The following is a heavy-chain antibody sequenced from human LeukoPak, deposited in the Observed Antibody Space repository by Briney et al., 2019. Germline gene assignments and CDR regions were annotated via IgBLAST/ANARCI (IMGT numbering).Heavy chain of an antibody. D-gene: IGHD2/OR15-2a*01. CDR1: GFRFNSYT. J-gene: IGHJ6*02. CDR2: ISPGVSGYT. Sequence: GGSLRLSRLASGFRFNSYTMNWVREAPGKGLEWVSTISPGVSGYTWYAESVKGRFTISRDNPENSLYLQIDSLRADDTAVYYCVRDVSRRIGMDVWGQGTTVTVSS. V-gene: IGHV3-21*06. CDR3: VRDVSRRIGMDV.